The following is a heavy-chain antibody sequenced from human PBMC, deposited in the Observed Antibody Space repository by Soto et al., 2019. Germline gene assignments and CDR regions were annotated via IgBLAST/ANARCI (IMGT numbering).Heavy chain of an antibody. CDR2: INAGNGNT. J-gene: IGHJ5*02. D-gene: IGHD4-17*01. CDR3: AINDYGDYGWFDP. V-gene: IGHV1-3*01. CDR1: GYTFTSYA. Sequence: ASVKVSCKTSGYTFTSYAMHWVRQAPGQRLEWMGWINAGNGNTKYSQKFQGRVTITRDTSASTAYMELSSLRSEDTAVYYCAINDYGDYGWFDPWGQGTLVTVSS.